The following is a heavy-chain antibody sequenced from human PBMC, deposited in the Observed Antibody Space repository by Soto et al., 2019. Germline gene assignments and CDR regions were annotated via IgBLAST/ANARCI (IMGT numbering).Heavy chain of an antibody. D-gene: IGHD3-22*01. Sequence: GGSLRLSCAASGFTFSSFHMNWVRQAPGRGLEWVAYITSSSDTIYYSDSVKGRFTISGDNGKNSLFLQMNSLRDEDTAVYYCARVVVVIPPGYYYAMDVWGQGTTVTVSS. J-gene: IGHJ6*02. CDR3: ARVVVVIPPGYYYAMDV. V-gene: IGHV3-48*02. CDR2: ITSSSDTI. CDR1: GFTFSSFH.